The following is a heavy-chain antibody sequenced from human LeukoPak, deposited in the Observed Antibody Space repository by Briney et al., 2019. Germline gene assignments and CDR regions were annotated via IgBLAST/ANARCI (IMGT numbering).Heavy chain of an antibody. Sequence: PGGSLRLSCAASGFTFSNAWKSWVRQAPGKGLEWVGRIKSKTDGGTTDYAAPVKGRFTISRDDSKNTLYLQMNSLKTEDTAVYYCIIIAAAGHFDYWGQGTLVTVSS. V-gene: IGHV3-15*01. CDR3: IIIAAAGHFDY. D-gene: IGHD6-13*01. CDR1: GFTFSNAW. CDR2: IKSKTDGGTT. J-gene: IGHJ4*02.